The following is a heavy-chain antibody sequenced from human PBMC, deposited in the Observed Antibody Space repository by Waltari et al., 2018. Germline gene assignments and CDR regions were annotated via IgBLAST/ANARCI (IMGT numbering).Heavy chain of an antibody. CDR2: INPNSGGT. Sequence: QVQLVQSGAEVKKPGASVKVSCKASGYTFTGYYMHWVRQAPGQGLEWMGRINPNSGGTNYAKKLQGRVTMTRDTSISTAFMELSRLRSDDTAVYYCAREWGVAARRKNWFDPWGQGTLVTVSS. V-gene: IGHV1-2*06. J-gene: IGHJ5*02. D-gene: IGHD6-6*01. CDR3: AREWGVAARRKNWFDP. CDR1: GYTFTGYY.